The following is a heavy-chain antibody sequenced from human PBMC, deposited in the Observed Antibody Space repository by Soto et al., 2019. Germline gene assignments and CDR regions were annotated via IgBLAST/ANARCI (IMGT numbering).Heavy chain of an antibody. CDR1: GGSFSGYY. CDR3: ARGEHYYGSGSDPPYQHCGMDV. V-gene: IGHV4-34*01. Sequence: QVQLQQWGAGLLKPSETLSLTCAVYGGSFSGYYWSWIRQPPGKGLEWIGEINHSGSTNYNPSLNSRVLRTVDRAKNRAHLYMSSVNAADTALYYCARGEHYYGSGSDPPYQHCGMDVWGQGTLVTGSS. CDR2: INHSGST. J-gene: IGHJ6*02. D-gene: IGHD3-10*01.